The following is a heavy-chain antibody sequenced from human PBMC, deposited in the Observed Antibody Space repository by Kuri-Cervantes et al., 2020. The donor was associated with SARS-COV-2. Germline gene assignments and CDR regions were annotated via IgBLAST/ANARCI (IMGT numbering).Heavy chain of an antibody. CDR3: AREGHDYSNYGRWFDP. D-gene: IGHD4-11*01. CDR2: INSDGSST. CDR1: GFTFSSYW. V-gene: IGHV3-74*01. Sequence: SCAASGFTFSSYWMHWVRQAPGKGLVWVSRINSDGSSTSYADSVKGRFTISRDNAKNTLYLQMNSLRAEDTAVYYCAREGHDYSNYGRWFDPWGQGTLVTVSS. J-gene: IGHJ5*02.